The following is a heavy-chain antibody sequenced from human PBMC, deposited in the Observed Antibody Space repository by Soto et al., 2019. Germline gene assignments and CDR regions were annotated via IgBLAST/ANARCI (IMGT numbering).Heavy chain of an antibody. CDR3: SHGDHLHFHY. CDR1: GFSLSNSGES. V-gene: IGHV2-5*01. J-gene: IGHJ4*02. CDR2: IYWNGIE. Sequence: QITLEESGPAVVKPTQTLTLTCTFSGFSLSNSGESVGWIRQPPGKALEWLGLIYWNGIERYNPSLKRRLSITKDTSTNHVLLNGTNKDPVDTATYFCSHGDHLHFHYWCQRTLVTVSP.